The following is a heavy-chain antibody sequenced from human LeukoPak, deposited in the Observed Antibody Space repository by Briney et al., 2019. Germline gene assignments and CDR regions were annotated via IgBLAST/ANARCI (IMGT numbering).Heavy chain of an antibody. CDR2: ISASNGNT. D-gene: IGHD3-9*01. V-gene: IGHV1-18*04. CDR3: GRDQDDILTGYTQSFYFDH. J-gene: IGHJ4*02. CDR1: GYTFTSYG. Sequence: ASVKVSCKTSGYTFTSYGISWVRQAPGQGLEWMGWISASNGNTNYAQKLQGRVTMTTDTSTSTVYMELRSLRSDDTAVYYCGRDQDDILTGYTQSFYFDHWGQGTLVTVSS.